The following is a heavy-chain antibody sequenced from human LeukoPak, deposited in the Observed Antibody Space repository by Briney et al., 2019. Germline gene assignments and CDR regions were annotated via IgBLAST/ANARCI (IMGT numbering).Heavy chain of an antibody. V-gene: IGHV1-8*01. D-gene: IGHD3-3*01. CDR1: GYPFTSYN. J-gene: IGHJ1*01. CDR2: MNTNSGNT. CDR3: ARGLPKAVFGVVIED. Sequence: ASVKVSCKASGYPFTSYNVNWVRQATGQGLEWMGWMNTNSGNTGYSQNFQGRVTMTRDTSISTAYMELSSLMSEDTAVYYCARGLPKAVFGVVIEDWGQGTLVIVSS.